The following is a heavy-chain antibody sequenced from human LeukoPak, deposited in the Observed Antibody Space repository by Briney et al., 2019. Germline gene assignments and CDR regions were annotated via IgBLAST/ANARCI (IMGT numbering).Heavy chain of an antibody. CDR3: ARGGQWLDAFDI. D-gene: IGHD6-19*01. CDR1: GGSFSGYY. Sequence: SETLALTCAVYGGSFSGYYWSWMRQPPGKGLEWIGEINHSGSTNYNPSLKSRVTISVDTSKNQFSLKLSSVTAADTAVYYCARGGQWLDAFDIWGQGTMVTVSS. J-gene: IGHJ3*02. CDR2: INHSGST. V-gene: IGHV4-34*01.